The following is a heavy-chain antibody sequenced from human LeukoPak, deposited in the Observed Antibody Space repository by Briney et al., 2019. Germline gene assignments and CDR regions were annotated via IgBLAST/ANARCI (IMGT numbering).Heavy chain of an antibody. Sequence: ASVKVSCKASGYTFTSYYMHWVRQAPGQGLEWMGIINPSGGSTSYAQKFQGRVTMTRDASTSTVYMELSSLRSEDTAVYYCARDNYGDYLFDYWGQGTLVTVSS. CDR3: ARDNYGDYLFDY. CDR1: GYTFTSYY. D-gene: IGHD4-17*01. V-gene: IGHV1-46*01. J-gene: IGHJ4*02. CDR2: INPSGGST.